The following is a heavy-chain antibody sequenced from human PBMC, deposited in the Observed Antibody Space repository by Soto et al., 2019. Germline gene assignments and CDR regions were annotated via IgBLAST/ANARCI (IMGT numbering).Heavy chain of an antibody. CDR2: SNAGNGNK. V-gene: IGHV1-3*01. CDR3: ARGGGWVGDPSFDS. Sequence: QVQLVQSGAEVKRPGASVKVSCKTSGYTFTSYALHWVRQAPGQGLEWMGWSNAGNGNKKYSQKFQGRFTLSSDRSASRAYMELSGLSSEATAVYYCARGGGWVGDPSFDSWGQGTLVTVSS. J-gene: IGHJ4*02. CDR1: GYTFTSYA. D-gene: IGHD3-16*01.